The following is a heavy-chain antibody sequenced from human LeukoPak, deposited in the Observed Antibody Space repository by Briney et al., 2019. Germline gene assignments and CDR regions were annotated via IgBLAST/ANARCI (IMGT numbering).Heavy chain of an antibody. Sequence: PSQTLSLTCTVSGGSISSGDYYWSWIRQPPGKGLEWIGYIYYSGSTYYNPSLKSRVTISVDTSKNQFSLKLSSVTAADTAVYYCARAKVVVSRDFLENNWFDPWGQGTLVTVSS. CDR1: GGSISSGDYY. J-gene: IGHJ5*02. V-gene: IGHV4-30-4*08. CDR3: ARAKVVVSRDFLENNWFDP. D-gene: IGHD3-3*01. CDR2: IYYSGST.